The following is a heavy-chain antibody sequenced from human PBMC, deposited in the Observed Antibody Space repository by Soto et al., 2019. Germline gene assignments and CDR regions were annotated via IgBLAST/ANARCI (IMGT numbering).Heavy chain of an antibody. J-gene: IGHJ4*02. V-gene: IGHV6-1*01. D-gene: IGHD2-15*01. CDR3: AREDSAGVDY. CDR2: TYYRSKWNN. CDR1: GDSVSSTSAA. Sequence: SRTLSLTCAISGDSVSSTSAAWNWIRLSPSGGLEWLGRTYYRSKWNNDYPVSVKSRITVNPDTSMNQFNLQLNSVTPEDSAVYYCAREDSAGVDYWGQGTLVTVSS.